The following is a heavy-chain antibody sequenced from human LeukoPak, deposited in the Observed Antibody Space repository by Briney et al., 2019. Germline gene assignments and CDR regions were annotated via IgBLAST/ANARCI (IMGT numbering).Heavy chain of an antibody. D-gene: IGHD6-19*01. Sequence: GGSLRLSCAASGFTFSNSAMSWVRQAPGKGLERVSTLSGSGITTYYAASVKGRLTISRDNSKNPLYLQMNSLRAEDPAVYYCAKGIYSSGWSYFDYWGHGTLVTVSS. CDR3: AKGIYSSGWSYFDY. V-gene: IGHV3-23*01. J-gene: IGHJ4*03. CDR1: GFTFSNSA. CDR2: LSGSGITT.